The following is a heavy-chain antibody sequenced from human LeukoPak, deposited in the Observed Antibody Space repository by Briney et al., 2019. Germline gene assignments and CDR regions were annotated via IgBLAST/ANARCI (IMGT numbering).Heavy chain of an antibody. V-gene: IGHV4-39*01. Sequence: SETLSLTCTVSGGSISSSSYYWGWIRQPPGKGLEWIGSIYYSGSTYYNPSLKSRVTISVDTSKNQFSLKLSSVTAADTAVYYCARQVPNWFDPWGQGTLVTVSS. CDR1: GGSISSSSYY. CDR2: IYYSGST. J-gene: IGHJ5*02. CDR3: ARQVPNWFDP.